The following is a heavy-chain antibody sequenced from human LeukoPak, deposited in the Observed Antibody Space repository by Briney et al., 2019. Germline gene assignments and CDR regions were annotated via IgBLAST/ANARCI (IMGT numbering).Heavy chain of an antibody. CDR1: GFTFNSYA. V-gene: IGHV3-64D*08. Sequence: GGSLRLSCSASGFTFNSYAMHWVRQAPGKGLEYVSAISSSGATPYYADSVRGRFSVSADKSKNILYLQMNSLRVEDTAVYFCGKEGERHFDLQYWGQGTPVTVSS. D-gene: IGHD5-24*01. J-gene: IGHJ4*02. CDR2: ISSSGATP. CDR3: GKEGERHFDLQY.